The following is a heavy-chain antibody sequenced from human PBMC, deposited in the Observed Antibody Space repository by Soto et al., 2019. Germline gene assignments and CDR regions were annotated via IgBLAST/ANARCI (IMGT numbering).Heavy chain of an antibody. CDR1: GYRFTSYW. CDR3: ARQIYNYDFWSGYSKNYYYYGMDV. Sequence: GESLKISCKGSGYRFTSYWISWVRQMPGKGLEWMGRIDPSDSYTNYSPSFQGHVTISADKSISTAYLQWSSLKASDTAMYYCARQIYNYDFWSGYSKNYYYYGMDVWGQGTTVTVSS. D-gene: IGHD3-3*01. CDR2: IDPSDSYT. V-gene: IGHV5-10-1*01. J-gene: IGHJ6*02.